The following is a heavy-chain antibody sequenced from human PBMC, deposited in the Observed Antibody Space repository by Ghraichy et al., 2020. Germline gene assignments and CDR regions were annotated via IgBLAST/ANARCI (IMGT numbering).Heavy chain of an antibody. CDR2: ISNGGGNT. CDR1: GFTFTSYA. J-gene: IGHJ5*02. V-gene: IGHV3-23*01. CDR3: ATSRGTRA. Sequence: GGSLRLSCVASGFTFTSYAMSWVRQAPGKGLEWVSNISNGGGNTYYADSVKGRFTISRDNSKNILYLQMSSLRAEDTAVYYCATSRGTRAWGQGTLVTVSS.